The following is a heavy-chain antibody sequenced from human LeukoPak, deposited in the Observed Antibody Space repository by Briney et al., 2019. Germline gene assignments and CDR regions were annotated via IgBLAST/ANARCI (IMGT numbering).Heavy chain of an antibody. D-gene: IGHD1-1*01. Sequence: PGGSLRLSCAASGFTFRSYWMSWVRQAPGKGLVWVSRFISDGSYTTYADSVKGRFTISRDNAKNTLYLQMNILRAEDTAVYYCARGPGNYYFDYWGQGTLVTVSS. J-gene: IGHJ4*02. CDR2: FISDGSYT. CDR1: GFTFRSYW. CDR3: ARGPGNYYFDY. V-gene: IGHV3-74*01.